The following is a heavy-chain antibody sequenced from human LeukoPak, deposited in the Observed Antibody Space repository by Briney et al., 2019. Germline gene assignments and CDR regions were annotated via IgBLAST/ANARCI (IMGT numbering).Heavy chain of an antibody. CDR1: GFTFSSYA. Sequence: GGSLRPSCAASGFTFSSYAMSWVRQAPGKGLEWVSAISGSGGSTYYADSVKGRFTISRDNSKNTLYLQMNSLRAEDTAVYYCARRYYYGSGSYYTRDYRGQGTLVTVSS. D-gene: IGHD3-10*01. V-gene: IGHV3-23*01. J-gene: IGHJ4*02. CDR2: ISGSGGST. CDR3: ARRYYYGSGSYYTRDY.